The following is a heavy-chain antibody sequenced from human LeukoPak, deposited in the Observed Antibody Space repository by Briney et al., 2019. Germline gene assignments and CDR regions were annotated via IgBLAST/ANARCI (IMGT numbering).Heavy chain of an antibody. D-gene: IGHD3-22*01. V-gene: IGHV1-2*02. CDR2: INPNSGGT. CDR1: GYTFTGYY. CDR3: ARAGSGYSLSGDY. J-gene: IGHJ4*02. Sequence: ASVKVSCKASGYTFTGYYMHWVRQAPGQGLEWMGWINPNSGGTNYAQKFQGRVTMTRDTSISTAYMELSRLRSDDTAVYYCARAGSGYSLSGDYWGQGTLVTLSS.